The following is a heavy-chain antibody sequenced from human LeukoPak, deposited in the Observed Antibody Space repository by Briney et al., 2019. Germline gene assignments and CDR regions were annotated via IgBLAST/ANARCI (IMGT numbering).Heavy chain of an antibody. V-gene: IGHV3-30*18. Sequence: GGSLRLSCAASGFTFSNYGMHWVRQAPGKGLDWVAVVSDDGSHKQYADSVKGRFTVSRDNSEKTLYLQMNGLRAEDTAVYYCAKYSNSSNYYYGMDVWGQGTTVTVSS. CDR1: GFTFSNYG. D-gene: IGHD6-13*01. CDR2: VSDDGSHK. J-gene: IGHJ6*02. CDR3: AKYSNSSNYYYGMDV.